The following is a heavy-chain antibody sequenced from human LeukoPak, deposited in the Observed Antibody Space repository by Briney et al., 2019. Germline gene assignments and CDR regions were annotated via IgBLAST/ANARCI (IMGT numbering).Heavy chain of an antibody. J-gene: IGHJ4*02. CDR3: ARGRYGDVLFDY. CDR2: MTVTNKI. CDR1: GFTFSSHS. V-gene: IGHV3-69-1*01. Sequence: PGGSLRLSCAASGFTFSSHSINWVRQAPGKGLEWIATMTVTNKIYYADSVKGRFTISRDNAENSVYLQMKSLRAEDTAVYYCARGRYGDVLFDYWGQGTLVTVSS. D-gene: IGHD4-17*01.